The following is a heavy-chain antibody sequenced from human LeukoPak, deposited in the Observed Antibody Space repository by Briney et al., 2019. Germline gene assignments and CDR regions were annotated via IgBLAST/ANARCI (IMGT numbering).Heavy chain of an antibody. Sequence: SQTLSLTCTVSGGSISSGGYYWSWIRQPPGKGLEWIGYIYHSGSTYYNPSLKSRVTISVDRSKNQFSLKLSSVTAADTAVYYCARFEYSSSSIDYWGQGTLVTVSS. D-gene: IGHD6-6*01. V-gene: IGHV4-30-2*02. CDR3: ARFEYSSSSIDY. CDR1: GGSISSGGYY. CDR2: IYHSGST. J-gene: IGHJ4*02.